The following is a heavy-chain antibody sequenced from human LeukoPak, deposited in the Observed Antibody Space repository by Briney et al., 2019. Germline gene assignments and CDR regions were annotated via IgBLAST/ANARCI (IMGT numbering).Heavy chain of an antibody. D-gene: IGHD3-22*01. J-gene: IGHJ6*02. CDR1: GYTFTSYA. CDR2: ISAGNGNT. CDR3: AREADYDDGMDV. V-gene: IGHV1-3*01. Sequence: ASVKVSCKASGYTFTSYAIHWVRQAPGQRLEWMGWISAGNGNTKYSQNFQGRVTFISNTSATTAFMELSSLRSEDTAVYYCAREADYDDGMDVWGQGTTVTVSS.